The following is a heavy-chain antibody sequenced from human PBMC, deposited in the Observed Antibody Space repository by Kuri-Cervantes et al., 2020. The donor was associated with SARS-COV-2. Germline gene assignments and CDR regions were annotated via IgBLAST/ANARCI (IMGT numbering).Heavy chain of an antibody. D-gene: IGHD3-22*01. CDR2: IKQDGSEK. J-gene: IGHJ3*02. V-gene: IGHV3-7*01. Sequence: GGSLRLSCVASGFTFSAYTLNWVRQAPGKGLEWVANIKQDGSEKYYVDSVKGRFTISRDNAKNSLYLQMNSLRAEDTAVYYCARTDSSGYLYAFDIWGQGTMVTVSS. CDR1: GFTFSAYT. CDR3: ARTDSSGYLYAFDI.